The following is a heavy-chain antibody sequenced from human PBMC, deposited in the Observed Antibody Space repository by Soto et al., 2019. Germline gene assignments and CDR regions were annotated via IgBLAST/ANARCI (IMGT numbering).Heavy chain of an antibody. D-gene: IGHD6-13*01. J-gene: IGHJ5*02. CDR1: GFTFSSYA. CDR3: ARDRGYRSSWYGSGWFAP. V-gene: IGHV3-30-3*01. Sequence: QVQLVESGGGVVQPGRSLRLSCAASGFTFSSYAMHWVRQAPGKGLEWVAVISYDGSNKYYADSVKGRFTISRDNSKNTLYLQMNSLRAEDTAVYYCARDRGYRSSWYGSGWFAPWGQGTLVTVSS. CDR2: ISYDGSNK.